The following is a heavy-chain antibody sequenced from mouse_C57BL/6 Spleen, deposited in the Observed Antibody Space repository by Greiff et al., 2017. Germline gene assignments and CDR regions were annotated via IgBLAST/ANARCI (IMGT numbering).Heavy chain of an antibody. V-gene: IGHV1-50*01. CDR2: IDPSDSYT. D-gene: IGHD4-1*01. J-gene: IGHJ3*01. CDR3: ARRRNWDGFAY. Sequence: QVQLQQSGAELVKPGASVKLSCKASGYTFTSYWMQWVKQRPGQGLEWIGEIDPSDSYTNYNQKFKGKATLTVDTSSSTAYMQLSSLTSEDSAVYYCARRRNWDGFAYWGQGTLVTVSA. CDR1: GYTFTSYW.